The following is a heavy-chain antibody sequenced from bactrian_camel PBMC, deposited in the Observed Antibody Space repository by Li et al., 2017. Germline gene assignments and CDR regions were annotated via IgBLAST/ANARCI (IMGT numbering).Heavy chain of an antibody. V-gene: IGHV3S53*01. D-gene: IGHD2*01. CDR2: LASDGST. CDR3: AASGPVFGVSGAWCAARGVLNY. Sequence: HVQLVESGGGLVQPGGSLRLSCAFDAYTPANVRMAWFRQAPGKEREGVASLASDGSTDYADSVKGRFTVSRDNAKNTLYLQMDSLKPEDTAMYYCAASGPVFGVSGAWCAARGVLNYWGQGTQVTVS. CDR1: AYTPANVR. J-gene: IGHJ4*01.